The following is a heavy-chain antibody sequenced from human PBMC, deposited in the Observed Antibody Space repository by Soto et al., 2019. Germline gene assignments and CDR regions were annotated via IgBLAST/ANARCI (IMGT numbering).Heavy chain of an antibody. CDR3: ASCSGGSCYLLTLDY. J-gene: IGHJ4*02. CDR1: GGTFSSYT. V-gene: IGHV1-69*02. CDR2: IIPILGIA. Sequence: QVQLVQSGAEVKKPGSSVKVSCKASGGTFSSYTISWVRQAPGQGLEWMGRIIPILGIANYAQKFQGRVTSTADKSTSTAYMELSSLRSEDTAVYYCASCSGGSCYLLTLDYWGQGTLVTVSS. D-gene: IGHD2-15*01.